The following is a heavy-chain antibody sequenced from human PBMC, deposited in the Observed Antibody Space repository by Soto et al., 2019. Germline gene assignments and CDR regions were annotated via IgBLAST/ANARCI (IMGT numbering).Heavy chain of an antibody. Sequence: GGSLRLSCAASGFTFSSYVMHWVRQSPGKGLEWVAVISYDGSNKYYADSVKGRFTISRDNSKNTLYLQMNSLRAEDTAVYYCAKVRGSSPGRFYYYYGMDVWGQGTTVTVSS. CDR1: GFTFSSYV. CDR2: ISYDGSNK. V-gene: IGHV3-30*18. CDR3: AKVRGSSPGRFYYYYGMDV. J-gene: IGHJ6*02. D-gene: IGHD6-6*01.